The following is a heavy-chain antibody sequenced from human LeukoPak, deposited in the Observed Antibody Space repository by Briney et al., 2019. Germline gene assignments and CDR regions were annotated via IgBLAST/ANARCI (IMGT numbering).Heavy chain of an antibody. CDR3: ARGVPVVVTDYYFDS. CDR2: IWHDGSDK. D-gene: IGHD2-15*01. V-gene: IGHV3-33*01. Sequence: PGTSLRLSCVASGFTFSTYGMHWVRQAPGKGLEWVAVIWHDGSDKYYADSVKGRFTISRDNANNSLYLQMHGLGPEDTAVYYCARGVPVVVTDYYFDSWGQGTLVTVSS. J-gene: IGHJ4*02. CDR1: GFTFSTYG.